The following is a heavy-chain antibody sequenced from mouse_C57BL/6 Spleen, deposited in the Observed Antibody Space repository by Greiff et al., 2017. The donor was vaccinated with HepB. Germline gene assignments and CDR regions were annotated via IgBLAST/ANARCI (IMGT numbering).Heavy chain of an antibody. CDR1: GYAFSSSW. V-gene: IGHV1-82*01. Sequence: VQLQQSGPELVKPGASVKISCKASGYAFSSSWMNWVKQRPGKGLEWIGRIYPGDGDTNYNGKFKGKATLTADKSSSTAYMQLSSLTSEDSAVYCCARGRLRGYAMDYWGQGTSVTVSS. CDR3: ARGRLRGYAMDY. CDR2: IYPGDGDT. D-gene: IGHD3-2*02. J-gene: IGHJ4*01.